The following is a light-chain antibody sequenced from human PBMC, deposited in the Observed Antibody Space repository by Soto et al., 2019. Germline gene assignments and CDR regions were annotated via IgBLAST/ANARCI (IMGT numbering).Light chain of an antibody. CDR1: QDISNY. Sequence: DIQMTQSPSSLSASVGDRVTITCQASQDISNYLNWYQQRPGKAPRLLIHDASTLETGVPSRFSGGGSGTDFTFTISSLQPEDIATYFCQHYDNVPFTFGPGTKVDIK. CDR2: DAS. V-gene: IGKV1-33*01. J-gene: IGKJ3*01. CDR3: QHYDNVPFT.